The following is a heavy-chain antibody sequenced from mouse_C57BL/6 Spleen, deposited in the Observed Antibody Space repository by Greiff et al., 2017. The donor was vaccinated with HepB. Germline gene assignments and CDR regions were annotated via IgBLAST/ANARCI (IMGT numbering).Heavy chain of an antibody. D-gene: IGHD1-1*01. CDR2: IDPANGNT. CDR3: ARVDYGSRRGFDY. CDR1: GFNIKNTY. J-gene: IGHJ2*01. V-gene: IGHV14-3*01. Sequence: EVQLQQSVAELVRPGASVKLSCTASGFNIKNTYMHWVKQRPEQGLEWIGRIDPANGNTKYAPKFQGTATITADTSSNTAYLQLSSLTSEDTAIYYCARVDYGSRRGFDYWGQGTTLTVSS.